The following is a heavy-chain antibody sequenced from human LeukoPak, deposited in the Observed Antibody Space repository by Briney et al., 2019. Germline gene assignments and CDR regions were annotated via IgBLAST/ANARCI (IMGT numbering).Heavy chain of an antibody. CDR2: INPNSGGT. D-gene: IGHD6-19*01. CDR3: ARYYSSGWYFDY. J-gene: IGHJ4*02. Sequence: ASVKVSCKASGYTFTGYYMHWVRQAPGQGLEWMGWINPNSGGTNYAQKFQGRVTMTRDTSISTAYMELSRLRSDDTAVYYCARYYSSGWYFDYWGQGTLVTVSS. CDR1: GYTFTGYY. V-gene: IGHV1-2*02.